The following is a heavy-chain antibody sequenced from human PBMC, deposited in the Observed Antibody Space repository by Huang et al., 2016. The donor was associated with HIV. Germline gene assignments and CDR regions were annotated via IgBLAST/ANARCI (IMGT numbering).Heavy chain of an antibody. Sequence: QLQLQESGPGPVKPSATLSLTCSVSGGSISGSRYYWGWIRQPPGKGLEWIGSVCYRGDSHYSPSLKRRVTISVDTSKNQCSLKLSSVTAEDTAVYYCARGQSGPSQWLASLGNYYYYMDVWGKGTTVTVSS. D-gene: IGHD6-19*01. CDR1: GGSISGSRYY. CDR2: VCYRGDS. CDR3: ARGQSGPSQWLASLGNYYYYMDV. J-gene: IGHJ6*03. V-gene: IGHV4-39*01.